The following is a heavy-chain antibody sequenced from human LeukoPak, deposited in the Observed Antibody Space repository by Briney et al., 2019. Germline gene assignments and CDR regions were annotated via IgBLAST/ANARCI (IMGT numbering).Heavy chain of an antibody. Sequence: GGSLRLSCAASGFTFSSYAMHWVRQAPGKGLEYVSAISSNGGSTYYANSVKGRFTISRDNSKNTLYLQMGSLRAEDMAVYYCARGIAAKYPRLDYWGQGTLVTVSS. D-gene: IGHD2-15*01. CDR2: ISSNGGST. V-gene: IGHV3-64*01. J-gene: IGHJ4*02. CDR3: ARGIAAKYPRLDY. CDR1: GFTFSSYA.